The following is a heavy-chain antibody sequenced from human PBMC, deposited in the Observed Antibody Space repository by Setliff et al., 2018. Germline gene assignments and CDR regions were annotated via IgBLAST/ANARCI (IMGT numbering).Heavy chain of an antibody. D-gene: IGHD1-1*01. Sequence: PSETLSLTCSVSGGSISGSHYSWVWMRQPPGKRLEWIGSTYYNGGSDYNPFLKSRVSISLDTSKNQFSLKLISVTAADTAVYYCARANKKLDYYYYYYMDVWGKGTTVTVSS. CDR1: GGSISGSHYS. CDR3: ARANKKLDYYYYYYMDV. V-gene: IGHV4-39*07. CDR2: TYYNGGS. J-gene: IGHJ6*03.